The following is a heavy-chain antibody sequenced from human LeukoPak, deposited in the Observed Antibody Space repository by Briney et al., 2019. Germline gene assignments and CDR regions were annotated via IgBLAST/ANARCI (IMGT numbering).Heavy chain of an antibody. Sequence: GGSLRLSCAASGFTFSSYWVSWVRQAPGKGLEWVANIKQDGSEKYYVDSVKGRFTISRDNSKNTLYLQMNSLRAEDTAVYYCATGSVRYSASWYSQEGDYWGQGTLVTVSS. CDR2: IKQDGSEK. V-gene: IGHV3-7*03. CDR1: GFTFSSYW. J-gene: IGHJ4*02. D-gene: IGHD6-13*01. CDR3: ATGSVRYSASWYSQEGDY.